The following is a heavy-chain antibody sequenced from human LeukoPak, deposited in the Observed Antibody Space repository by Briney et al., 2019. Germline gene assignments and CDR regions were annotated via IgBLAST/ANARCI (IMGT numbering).Heavy chain of an antibody. CDR3: ARVLHKRNYDSSGFYVY. CDR2: ISGSGGST. Sequence: PGGSLRLSCAASGFTFSNYAMSWVRLAPGKGLEWVSAISGSGGSTYYADSVKGRFTISRDNAKNSLYLQMNSLRAEDTAVYYCARVLHKRNYDSSGFYVYWGQGTLVTVSS. V-gene: IGHV3-23*01. D-gene: IGHD3-22*01. J-gene: IGHJ4*02. CDR1: GFTFSNYA.